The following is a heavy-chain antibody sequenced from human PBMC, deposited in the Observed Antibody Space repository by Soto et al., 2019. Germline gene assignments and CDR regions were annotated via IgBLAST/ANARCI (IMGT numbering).Heavy chain of an antibody. CDR1: SGSISSSNW. CDR2: IYHSGST. D-gene: IGHD3-3*01. CDR3: ASLITIFGVVIGEGYYYYMDV. J-gene: IGHJ6*03. V-gene: IGHV4-4*02. Sequence: QVQLQESGPGLVKPSGTLSLTCAVSSGSISSSNWWSWVRQPPGKGLEWIGEIYHSGSTNYNPSLKSRVTTSVDKSKNQFSLKLSSVTAADPAVYYCASLITIFGVVIGEGYYYYMDVWGKVTTVTVSS.